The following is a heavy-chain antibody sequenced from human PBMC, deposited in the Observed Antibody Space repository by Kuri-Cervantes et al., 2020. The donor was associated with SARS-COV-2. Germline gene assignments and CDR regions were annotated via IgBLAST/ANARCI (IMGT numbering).Heavy chain of an antibody. CDR1: GFTFSSYG. V-gene: IGHV3-30*03. J-gene: IGHJ4*02. CDR2: ISYDGSNK. D-gene: IGHD3-22*01. CDR3: ARDRNYDSSGYYPGYFDY. Sequence: GESLKISCAASGFTFSSYGMHWVRQAPGKGLEWVAVISYDGSNKYYADSVKGRFTISRDNSKNTLYLQMNSLRAEDTAVYYCARDRNYDSSGYYPGYFDYWGQGTLVTVSS.